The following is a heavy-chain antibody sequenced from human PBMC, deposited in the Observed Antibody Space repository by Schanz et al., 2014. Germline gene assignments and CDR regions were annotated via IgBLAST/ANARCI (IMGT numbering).Heavy chain of an antibody. CDR2: ILYDGSKT. Sequence: QVQLVESGGGVVQPGRSLRLSCAASGFSFSTYAMHWVRQAPGKRLEWVAVILYDGSKTYYADSVKGRFTISRDNSKNTLSLQMNSLRAEDTAVYYCAREEGYGYGPGAFDIWGQGTMVTVSS. V-gene: IGHV3-30*04. CDR1: GFSFSTYA. CDR3: AREEGYGYGPGAFDI. D-gene: IGHD5-18*01. J-gene: IGHJ3*02.